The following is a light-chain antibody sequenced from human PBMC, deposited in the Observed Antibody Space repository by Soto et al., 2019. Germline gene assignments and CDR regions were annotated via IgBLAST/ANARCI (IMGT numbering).Light chain of an antibody. CDR1: QSLLYSNGRTY. J-gene: IGKJ4*01. CDR2: EVS. CDR3: MHATHLPLT. V-gene: IGKV2-29*03. Sequence: VMTQTPVSLSVTPGQPASMSCKSSQSLLYSNGRTYLYWYLQRPGQPPRLLMNEVSIRSSGVPDRVIGSGSGTDFTLKISRVEVEDIGVYYCMHATHLPLTFGGGTKVEI.